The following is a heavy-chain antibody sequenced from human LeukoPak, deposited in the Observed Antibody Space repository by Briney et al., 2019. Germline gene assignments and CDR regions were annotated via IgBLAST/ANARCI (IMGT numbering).Heavy chain of an antibody. CDR2: INAGNGNT. V-gene: IGHV1-3*01. CDR3: ARDDSSSWYLNSNLPNIDY. D-gene: IGHD6-13*01. Sequence: ASVKVSCKASGYTFTSYAMHWVRQAPGQRLEWMGWINAGNGNTKYSQKFQGRVTITRDTSASTAYMELSSLRSEDTAVYYCARDDSSSWYLNSNLPNIDYWGQGTLVTVSS. CDR1: GYTFTSYA. J-gene: IGHJ4*02.